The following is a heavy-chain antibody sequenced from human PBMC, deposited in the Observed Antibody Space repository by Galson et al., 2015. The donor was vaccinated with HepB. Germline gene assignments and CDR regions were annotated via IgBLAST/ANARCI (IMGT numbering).Heavy chain of an antibody. J-gene: IGHJ4*02. CDR1: GFTFGDYA. Sequence: SLRLSCAGSGFTFGDYAMSWFRQAPGKGLEWVGFIGSKAYGGTTVYAASVKGRFTISRDDSKSIGYLQMNSLKTEDTAVYYCTRSRGYSYGYADYWGQGTLVTVSS. CDR2: IGSKAYGGTT. V-gene: IGHV3-49*03. CDR3: TRSRGYSYGYADY. D-gene: IGHD5-18*01.